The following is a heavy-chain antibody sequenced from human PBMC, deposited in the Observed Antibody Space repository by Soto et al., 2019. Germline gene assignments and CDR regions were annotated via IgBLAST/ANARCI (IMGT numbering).Heavy chain of an antibody. D-gene: IGHD6-13*01. CDR3: ARGGALSTSWYWGDGLDS. V-gene: IGHV1-69*06. Sequence: QVQLEQSGSEVKKSGSSVKVSCKASGYSFSSHAITWVRQAPGQGLEWMGGISPVFGTPSYAQKSQARVTISADKSTNTCSLELRSLRSEDTAVYYCARGGALSTSWYWGDGLDSWGQGTQVTVSS. CDR1: GYSFSSHA. J-gene: IGHJ4*02. CDR2: ISPVFGTP.